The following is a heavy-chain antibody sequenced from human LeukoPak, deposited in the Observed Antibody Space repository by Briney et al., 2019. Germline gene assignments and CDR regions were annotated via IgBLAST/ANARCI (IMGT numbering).Heavy chain of an antibody. D-gene: IGHD6-6*01. J-gene: IGHJ4*02. V-gene: IGHV3-30*03. CDR1: GFTFSSYG. Sequence: PGGSLRLSCAASGFTFSSYGMHWVRQAPGKGLEWVAVISYDGSNKYYADSVKGRFTISRDNSKNTLYLQMNSLRAEDTAVYYCAGALYIAARPYYFDYWGQGTLVTVSS. CDR2: ISYDGSNK. CDR3: AGALYIAARPYYFDY.